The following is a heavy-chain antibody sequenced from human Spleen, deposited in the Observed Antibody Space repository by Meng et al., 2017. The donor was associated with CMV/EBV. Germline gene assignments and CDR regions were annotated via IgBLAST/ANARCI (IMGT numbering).Heavy chain of an antibody. V-gene: IGHV7-4-1*02. D-gene: IGHD4/OR15-4a*01. CDR2: INTDTGSP. CDR1: GYTCTNYG. J-gene: IGHJ3*02. Sequence: KASGYTCTNYGVTWVRQAPGQGLEWMGWINTDTGSPTYAQGFTGRFVFSLDTSVSTAYLQISSLKAEDTALYYCAIFTYGDAASFDIWGQGTMVTVSS. CDR3: AIFTYGDAASFDI.